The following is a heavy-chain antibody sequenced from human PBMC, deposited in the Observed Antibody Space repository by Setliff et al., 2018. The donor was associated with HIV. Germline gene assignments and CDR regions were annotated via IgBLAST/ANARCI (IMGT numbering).Heavy chain of an antibody. Sequence: PSETLSLTCTVSGGSISSNNYYWGWIRQPPGKGLEWIGSIYYSGSTFYNPSLKSRLTISVDTSKNQFSLKLTSVTAADTAVYYCARHWRGSGWSNWFGPWGQGTLVTVSS. CDR2: IYYSGST. V-gene: IGHV4-39*01. D-gene: IGHD6-19*01. CDR1: GGSISSNNYY. J-gene: IGHJ5*02. CDR3: ARHWRGSGWSNWFGP.